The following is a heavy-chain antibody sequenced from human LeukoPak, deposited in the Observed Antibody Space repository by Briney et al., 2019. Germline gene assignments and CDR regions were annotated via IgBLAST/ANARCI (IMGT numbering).Heavy chain of an antibody. J-gene: IGHJ4*02. CDR1: GGSISSSNW. Sequence: PSETLSLTCAVSGGSISSSNWWSWVRQPPGKGLEWIGEIYHSGSTNYNPSLKSRVTISVDKSKNQFSLKLSSVTAADTAVYYCARAYVGGIAAAGQVGYWGQGTLVTVSS. V-gene: IGHV4-4*02. CDR2: IYHSGST. CDR3: ARAYVGGIAAAGQVGY. D-gene: IGHD6-13*01.